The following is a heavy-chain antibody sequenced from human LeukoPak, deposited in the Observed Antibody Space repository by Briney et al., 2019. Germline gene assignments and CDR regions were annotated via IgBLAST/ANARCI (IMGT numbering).Heavy chain of an antibody. V-gene: IGHV3-7*01. Sequence: PGGSLRLSCAASGFTFSNYWMGWVRQAPGKRPEWVANMNIDGSEKYYADSVKGRFAISRDNAKNTLYLQMNSLRAEDTAVYYCAIQEYYYYGMDVWGQGTTVTVSS. CDR2: MNIDGSEK. CDR3: AIQEYYYYGMDV. CDR1: GFTFSNYW. J-gene: IGHJ6*02.